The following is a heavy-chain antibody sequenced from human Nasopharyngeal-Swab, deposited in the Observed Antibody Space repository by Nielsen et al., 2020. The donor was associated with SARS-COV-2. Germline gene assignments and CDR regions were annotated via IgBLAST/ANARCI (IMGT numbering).Heavy chain of an antibody. CDR1: GFNFDDYA. V-gene: IGHV3-43*02. J-gene: IGHJ4*02. Sequence: GGFLRLSCAASGFNFDDYAMHWVRQAPGKGLEWVSLITADGGSTYYADSVKGRFTISRDNSKNSVSLQMNNLRTEDTAFYYCAKSIGELLSPFDSWGQGTLVTVSS. CDR2: ITADGGST. CDR3: AKSIGELLSPFDS. D-gene: IGHD1-26*01.